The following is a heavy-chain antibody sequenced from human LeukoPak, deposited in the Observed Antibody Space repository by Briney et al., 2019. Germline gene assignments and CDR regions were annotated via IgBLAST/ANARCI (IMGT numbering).Heavy chain of an antibody. D-gene: IGHD2-21*01. CDR1: GFTFTTYW. J-gene: IGHJ3*02. CDR3: ARGDYAFDI. Sequence: GGSLRLSCAASGFTFTTYWMHWVRQAPGKGLVWVSRINTDGSSASYADSVKGRFTISRGTAKNTLYLQMNSLRAEDTAVYYCARGDYAFDIWGQGTMVTVSS. CDR2: INTDGSSA. V-gene: IGHV3-74*01.